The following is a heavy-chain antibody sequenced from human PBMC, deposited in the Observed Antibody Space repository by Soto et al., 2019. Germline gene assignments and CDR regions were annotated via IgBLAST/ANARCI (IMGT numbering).Heavy chain of an antibody. Sequence: EVHLLESGGDLVQPRGSLRLSCTASGLTFSTYAMSWVRQAPGKGLEWVSAIGGSGTGGRTYYADSVKGRFTISRDNSQNTVYLQMNSLRADDTAVYYCAKSPGGLDGYNSDYYGMDVWGQGTTVTVSS. CDR2: IGGSGTGGRT. V-gene: IGHV3-23*01. CDR3: AKSPGGLDGYNSDYYGMDV. J-gene: IGHJ6*02. D-gene: IGHD5-12*01. CDR1: GLTFSTYA.